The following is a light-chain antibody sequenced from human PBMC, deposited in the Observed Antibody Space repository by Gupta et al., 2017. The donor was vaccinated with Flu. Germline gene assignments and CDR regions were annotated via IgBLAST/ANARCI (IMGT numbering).Light chain of an antibody. Sequence: ISCRSSQSLLHSNGYTYLDWYLQRPGQSPQILIYLGSRRSYGVPERFSGSGSGAYFTLEISRVEAEDIGIYYGMQALQPPFTFGQGTRLDIK. CDR3: MQALQPPFT. CDR2: LGS. CDR1: QSLLHSNGYTY. V-gene: IGKV2-28*01. J-gene: IGKJ2*01.